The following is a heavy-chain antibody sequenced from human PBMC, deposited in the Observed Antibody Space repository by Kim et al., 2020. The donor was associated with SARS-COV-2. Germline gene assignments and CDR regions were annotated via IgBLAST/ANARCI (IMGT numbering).Heavy chain of an antibody. CDR1: GGSISSYY. CDR3: ARSIAALYYFDY. J-gene: IGHJ4*02. Sequence: SETLSLTCTVSGGSISSYYWSWIRQPPGKGREWIGDIYYSWSSNYNPSLKIRGTISVYTSKNLFSLRLTSVTAADTAVYYCARSIAALYYFDYWGQGTLVNVSS. CDR2: IYYSWSS. D-gene: IGHD6-6*01. V-gene: IGHV4-59*01.